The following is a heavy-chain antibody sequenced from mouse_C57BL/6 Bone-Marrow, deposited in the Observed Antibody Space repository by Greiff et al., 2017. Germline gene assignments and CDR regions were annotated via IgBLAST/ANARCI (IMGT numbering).Heavy chain of an antibody. CDR2: IYPGSGST. Sequence: QVQLQQPGAELVKPGASVKMSCKASGYTFTSYWITWVKQRPGQGLEWIGDIYPGSGSTNYNEKFKSKATLTVDTSSSTAYMQLSSLTSEDSAVYYCAREDYYYGSSDYWGQGTTLTVSS. CDR3: AREDYYYGSSDY. CDR1: GYTFTSYW. D-gene: IGHD1-1*01. V-gene: IGHV1-55*01. J-gene: IGHJ2*01.